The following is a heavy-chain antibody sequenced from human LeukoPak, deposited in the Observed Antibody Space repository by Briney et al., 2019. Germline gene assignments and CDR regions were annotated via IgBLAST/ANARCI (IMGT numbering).Heavy chain of an antibody. D-gene: IGHD6-13*01. Sequence: SETLSLTCTVSGGSISSSSYYWGWIRQPPGKGLEWIESIYYSGSTYYNPSLKSRVTISVDTSKNQFSLKLSSVTAADTAVYYCARQKGIAAAGHDYWGQGTLVTVSS. J-gene: IGHJ4*02. CDR2: IYYSGST. V-gene: IGHV4-39*01. CDR3: ARQKGIAAAGHDY. CDR1: GGSISSSSYY.